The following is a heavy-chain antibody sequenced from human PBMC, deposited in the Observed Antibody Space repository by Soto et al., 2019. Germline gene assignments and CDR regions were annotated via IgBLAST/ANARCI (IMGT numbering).Heavy chain of an antibody. Sequence: GASVKVSCKASGNTVPNYAIHWVRQAPGRRLEWMGWINAGNGNTKYSQKFQGRVTITRDTSASTAYMELSSLRSEDTAVYYCARDPSYYGMDVWGQGTTVTVSS. CDR2: INAGNGNT. J-gene: IGHJ6*02. CDR3: ARDPSYYGMDV. CDR1: GNTVPNYA. V-gene: IGHV1-3*01.